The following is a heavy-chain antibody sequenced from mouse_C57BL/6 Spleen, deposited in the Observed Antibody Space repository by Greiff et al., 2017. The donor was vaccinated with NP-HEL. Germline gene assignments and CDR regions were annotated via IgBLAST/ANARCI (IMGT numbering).Heavy chain of an antibody. J-gene: IGHJ2*01. D-gene: IGHD1-1*01. CDR1: GYAFSSSW. CDR2: IYPGDGDT. Sequence: VKLQQSGPELVKPGASVKISCKASGYAFSSSWMNWVKQRPGKGLEWIGRIYPGDGDTNYNGKFKGKATLTADKSSSTAYMQLSSLTSEDSAVYFCARTVGYYYGSSYFDYWGQGTTLTVSS. CDR3: ARTVGYYYGSSYFDY. V-gene: IGHV1-82*01.